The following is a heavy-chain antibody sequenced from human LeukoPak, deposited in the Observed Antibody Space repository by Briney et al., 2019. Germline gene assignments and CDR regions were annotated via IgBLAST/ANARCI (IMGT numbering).Heavy chain of an antibody. Sequence: ASVKVSCKASGGTFSSYAISWVRQAPGQGLEWMGWISAYNGNTNYAQKLQGRVTMTTDTSTSTAYMELRSLRSDDTAVYYCARDRWELLAGARIDYWGQGTLVTVSS. D-gene: IGHD1-26*01. V-gene: IGHV1-18*01. CDR2: ISAYNGNT. CDR3: ARDRWELLAGARIDY. J-gene: IGHJ4*02. CDR1: GGTFSSYA.